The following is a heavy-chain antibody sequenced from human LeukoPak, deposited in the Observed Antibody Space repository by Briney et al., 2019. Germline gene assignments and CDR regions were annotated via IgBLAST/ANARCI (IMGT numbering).Heavy chain of an antibody. CDR2: ISGSGGST. Sequence: GGSLRLSCAASGFTFTSYAMSWVRQAPGKGLEWVSAISGSGGSTYYADSVKGRFTISRDNSKNMLYLQMNSLRAEDTAVYYCAKGGRVGATPRPDYWGQGTLVTVSS. CDR1: GFTFTSYA. CDR3: AKGGRVGATPRPDY. J-gene: IGHJ4*02. D-gene: IGHD1-26*01. V-gene: IGHV3-23*01.